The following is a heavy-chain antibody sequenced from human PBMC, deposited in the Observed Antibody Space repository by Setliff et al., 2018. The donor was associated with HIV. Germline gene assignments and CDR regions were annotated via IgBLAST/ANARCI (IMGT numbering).Heavy chain of an antibody. Sequence: ASVKVSCKTSGYTFTSHGITWVRQAPGQGLEWMGWISAFNANTKNAQRFQGRVTMTRDTSIATAYMELSRLGSDDTAVYYCARDLRDGFEEWFSTLDDGMDVWGQGTTVTVSS. CDR1: GYTFTSHG. CDR2: ISAFNANT. D-gene: IGHD3-3*01. V-gene: IGHV1-18*01. CDR3: ARDLRDGFEEWFSTLDDGMDV. J-gene: IGHJ6*02.